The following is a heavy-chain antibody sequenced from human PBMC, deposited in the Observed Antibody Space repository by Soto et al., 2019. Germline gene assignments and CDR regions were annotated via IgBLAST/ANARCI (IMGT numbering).Heavy chain of an antibody. CDR2: ISAYNGNT. CDR3: VTGQQLGH. CDR1: GYTFTSYG. D-gene: IGHD6-13*01. J-gene: IGHJ4*02. V-gene: IGHV1-18*01. Sequence: ASVKVSCKASGYTFTSYGISWVRQAPGQGLEWMGWISAYNGNTKYAQKLQGRVTVSRDNSKNTLYLQMKSLRAEDTAVYYCVTGQQLGHWGQGTLVTVSS.